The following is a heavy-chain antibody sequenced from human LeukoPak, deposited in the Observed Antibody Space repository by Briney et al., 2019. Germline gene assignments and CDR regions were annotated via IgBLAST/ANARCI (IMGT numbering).Heavy chain of an antibody. V-gene: IGHV4-59*01. CDR3: ARDARTHRAYYYDSSGYSNWFDP. CDR1: GGPISSYY. CDR2: IYYSGST. J-gene: IGHJ5*02. D-gene: IGHD3-22*01. Sequence: SETLSLTCTVSGGPISSYYWSWIRQPPGKGLEWIGYIYYSGSTNYNPSLKSRVTISVDTSKNQFSLKLSSVTAADTAVYYCARDARTHRAYYYDSSGYSNWFDPWGQGTLVTVSS.